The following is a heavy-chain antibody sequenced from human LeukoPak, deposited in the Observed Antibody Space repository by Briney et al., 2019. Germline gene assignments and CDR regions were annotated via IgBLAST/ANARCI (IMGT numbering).Heavy chain of an antibody. CDR2: IYSGGRI. CDR1: GGSFSGSYY. Sequence: PSETLSLTCTVSGGSFSGSYYWGWIRQPPGKGLEWIGSIYSGGRIYYNPSLKSRVTISVDTSKNHFSLKLTSVTAADTAVYYCARAPWDYGNYVHAFDIWGQGTMVTVSS. D-gene: IGHD4-11*01. V-gene: IGHV4-39*07. J-gene: IGHJ3*02. CDR3: ARAPWDYGNYVHAFDI.